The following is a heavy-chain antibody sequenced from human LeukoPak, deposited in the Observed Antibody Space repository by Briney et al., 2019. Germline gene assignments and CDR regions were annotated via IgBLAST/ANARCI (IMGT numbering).Heavy chain of an antibody. D-gene: IGHD3-22*01. J-gene: IGHJ4*02. CDR2: IYSGGST. Sequence: PGGSLRLSCAASGFTVSSNYMSWVRQAPGKGLEWVSVIYSGGSTYYADSVKGRFTISRDNSKNTLYLQMNSLRAEDTAVYYCARTPSDSSGYYYYFDYWGQGTLVTVSS. CDR3: ARTPSDSSGYYYYFDY. CDR1: GFTVSSNY. V-gene: IGHV3-66*01.